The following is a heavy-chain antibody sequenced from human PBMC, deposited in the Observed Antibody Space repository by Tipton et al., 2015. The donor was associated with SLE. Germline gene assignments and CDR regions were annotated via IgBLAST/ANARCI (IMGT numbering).Heavy chain of an antibody. D-gene: IGHD6-19*01. CDR2: IYSGGST. V-gene: IGHV3-53*01. CDR3: ARGQWLVQTYYYGMDV. Sequence: SLRLSCAASGFTVSSNYMSWVRQAPGKGLEWVSVIYSGGSTYYADSVKGRFTISRDNSKNTLYLQMNSLRAEDTAVYYCARGQWLVQTYYYGMDVWGQGTTVTVSS. CDR1: GFTVSSNY. J-gene: IGHJ6*02.